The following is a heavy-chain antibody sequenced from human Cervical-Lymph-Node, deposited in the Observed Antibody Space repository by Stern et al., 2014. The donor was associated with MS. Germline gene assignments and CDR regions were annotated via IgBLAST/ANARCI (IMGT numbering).Heavy chain of an antibody. D-gene: IGHD6-19*01. Sequence: QVQLVESGAEVKKPGASVKVSCKASGYTFTSYYMHWVRQAPGQGLEWMGIINPSGGSTSYAQKFQGRVTMTRDTSTSTVYMELSSLRSEDTAVYYCASSWGTVAGLDYWGQGTLVTVSS. CDR1: GYTFTSYY. CDR2: INPSGGST. CDR3: ASSWGTVAGLDY. J-gene: IGHJ4*02. V-gene: IGHV1-46*01.